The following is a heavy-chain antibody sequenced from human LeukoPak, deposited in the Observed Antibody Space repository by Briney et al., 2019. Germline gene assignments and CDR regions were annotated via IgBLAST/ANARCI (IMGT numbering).Heavy chain of an antibody. J-gene: IGHJ4*02. V-gene: IGHV4-34*01. CDR2: INHSGST. Sequence: PSETLSLTCAVYGVSFSGYYWSWIRQPPGKGLEWIGEINHSGSTNYNPSLKSRVTISVDTSKNQFSLKLSSVTAADTAVYYCARGPREMAGNRVRGFDYWGQGTLVTVSS. CDR3: ARGPREMAGNRVRGFDY. CDR1: GVSFSGYY. D-gene: IGHD5-24*01.